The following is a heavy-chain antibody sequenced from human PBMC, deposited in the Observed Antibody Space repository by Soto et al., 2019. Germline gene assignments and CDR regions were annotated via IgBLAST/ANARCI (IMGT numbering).Heavy chain of an antibody. D-gene: IGHD6-13*01. CDR3: ARVTPRYSSSWPRVGYFDY. J-gene: IGHJ4*02. V-gene: IGHV3-30-3*01. CDR2: ISYDGSNK. Sequence: PGGSLRLSCAASGFTFSSYAMHWVRQAPGKGLEWVAVISYDGSNKYYADSVKGRFIISRDNSKNTLYLQMNSLRAEDTAVYYCARVTPRYSSSWPRVGYFDYWGQGTLVTVSS. CDR1: GFTFSSYA.